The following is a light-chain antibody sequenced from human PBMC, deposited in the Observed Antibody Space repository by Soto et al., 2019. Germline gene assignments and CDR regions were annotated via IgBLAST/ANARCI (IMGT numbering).Light chain of an antibody. Sequence: EIVMTQSPATLSVSPGDRATLSCRASQSISTNLGWYQQKPGQAPRLLIHGASTRATGIPARFSGSVSGTEFFLTISSLQSEDFAVYYCQQYNNWPLTFGGGTKVEIK. V-gene: IGKV3-15*01. CDR2: GAS. J-gene: IGKJ4*01. CDR1: QSISTN. CDR3: QQYNNWPLT.